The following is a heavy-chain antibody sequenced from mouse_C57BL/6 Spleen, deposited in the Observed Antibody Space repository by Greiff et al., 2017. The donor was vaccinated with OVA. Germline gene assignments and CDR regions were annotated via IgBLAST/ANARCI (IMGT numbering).Heavy chain of an antibody. J-gene: IGHJ3*01. D-gene: IGHD2-3*01. CDR3: ARHDDPFAY. CDR1: GFTFSSYG. CDR2: ISSGGSYT. V-gene: IGHV5-6*01. Sequence: EVQVVESGGDLVKPGGSLKLSCAASGFTFSSYGMSWVRQTPDKRLEWVATISSGGSYTYYPDSVKGRFTISRDNAKNTLYLQMSSLKSEDTAMYYCARHDDPFAYWGQGTLVTVSA.